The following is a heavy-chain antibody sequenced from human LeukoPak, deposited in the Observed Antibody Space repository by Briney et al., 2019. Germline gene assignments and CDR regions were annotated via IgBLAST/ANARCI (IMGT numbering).Heavy chain of an antibody. CDR1: GYTFTSYG. Sequence: GASVKVSCKASGYTFTSYGISWVRQAPGQGLEWMGWISAYNGNTNYAQKLQGRVTMTTDTSTSTAYMELRSLRSDDTAVYYCARTPLYDFWSGYYYYFDYWGQGTLVTVSS. CDR2: ISAYNGNT. D-gene: IGHD3-3*01. V-gene: IGHV1-18*01. CDR3: ARTPLYDFWSGYYYYFDY. J-gene: IGHJ4*02.